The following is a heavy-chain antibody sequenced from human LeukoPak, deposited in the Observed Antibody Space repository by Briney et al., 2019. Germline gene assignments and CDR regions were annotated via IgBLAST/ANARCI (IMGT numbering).Heavy chain of an antibody. D-gene: IGHD3-3*01. CDR2: ISSSSNYI. Sequence: GGSLRLSCAASGFTFTSYTMNWVRQAPGKGLAWVSSISSSSNYIYYADSVKGRFTISRDNAKNSLYLQMNSLRAEDTAVYYCARDRITIFGVVESWGQGTLSPSPQ. CDR3: ARDRITIFGVVES. V-gene: IGHV3-21*01. CDR1: GFTFTSYT. J-gene: IGHJ4*02.